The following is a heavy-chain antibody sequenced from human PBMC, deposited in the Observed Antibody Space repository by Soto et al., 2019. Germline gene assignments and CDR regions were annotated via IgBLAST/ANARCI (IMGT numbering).Heavy chain of an antibody. J-gene: IGHJ5*02. V-gene: IGHV4-39*01. Sequence: QLQLQESGPGLVKPSETLPLTCTVSGGSISSSSYYWGWIRQPPGKGLEWIGSIYYSGTTYYNPSLKSRVSISVDTSKNQFSLRLSSVTAADTAVYYCATQGIHRWSPYNWFDPWGQGALVTVSS. D-gene: IGHD5-18*01. CDR2: IYYSGTT. CDR1: GGSISSSSYY. CDR3: ATQGIHRWSPYNWFDP.